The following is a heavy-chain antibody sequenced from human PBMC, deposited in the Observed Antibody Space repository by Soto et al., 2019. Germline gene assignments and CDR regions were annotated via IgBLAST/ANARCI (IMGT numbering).Heavy chain of an antibody. Sequence: SETLSLTCAVYGGSFSGYYWTWIRQPPGKGLEWIGEITHSGSTNYNPSLKSRVTISVDTSKNQFSLNLNSVTAADTAVYYCARSSVRGWSYWGQGTLVTVDS. J-gene: IGHJ1*01. CDR2: ITHSGST. D-gene: IGHD3-10*02. V-gene: IGHV4-34*01. CDR1: GGSFSGYY. CDR3: ARSSVRGWSY.